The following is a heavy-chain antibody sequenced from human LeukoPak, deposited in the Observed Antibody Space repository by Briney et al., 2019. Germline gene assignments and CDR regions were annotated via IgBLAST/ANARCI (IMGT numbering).Heavy chain of an antibody. CDR3: AGWNYVDY. Sequence: PGGSLRLSRAASGVTSSRYAMSWVRQAPGKGLEWVSQMCGSGGGTTFYADSVKGRFTISRDDSKNTLYLQMNSLRADDTAVYYCAGWNYVDYWGQGTLVTVSS. V-gene: IGHV3-23*01. J-gene: IGHJ4*02. D-gene: IGHD1-7*01. CDR2: MCGSGGGTT. CDR1: GVTSSRYA.